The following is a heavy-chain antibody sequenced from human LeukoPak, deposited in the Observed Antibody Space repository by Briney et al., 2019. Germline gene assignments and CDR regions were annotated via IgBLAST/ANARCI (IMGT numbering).Heavy chain of an antibody. V-gene: IGHV1-2*02. J-gene: IGHJ4*02. CDR1: GYTFTGYY. Sequence: ASVKVSCKASGYTFTGYYMHWVRQAPGQGLEWMGWINPNSGGTNYAQKFQGRVTMTRDTPISTAYMELSRLRSDDTAVYYCAGGYCSGGSCLYFDYWGQGTLVTVSS. CDR3: AGGYCSGGSCLYFDY. D-gene: IGHD2-15*01. CDR2: INPNSGGT.